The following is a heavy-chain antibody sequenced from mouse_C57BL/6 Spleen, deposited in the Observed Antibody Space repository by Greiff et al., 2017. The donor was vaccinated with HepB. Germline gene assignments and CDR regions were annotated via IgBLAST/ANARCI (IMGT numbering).Heavy chain of an antibody. CDR3: ASNGYAFDY. CDR1: GFSLTSYG. D-gene: IGHD2-2*01. CDR2: IWSGGST. Sequence: QVQLQHSGPGLVQPSQSLSITCTVSGFSLTSYGVHWVRQSPGKGLEWLGVIWSGGSTDYNAEFIYRLSTSKDDSKSQVFFRMNSLQADDTAIYYCASNGYAFDYWGQGTPVTVSA. J-gene: IGHJ3*01. V-gene: IGHV2-2*01.